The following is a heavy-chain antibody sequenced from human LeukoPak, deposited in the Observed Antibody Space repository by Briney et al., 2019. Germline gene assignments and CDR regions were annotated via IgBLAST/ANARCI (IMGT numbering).Heavy chain of an antibody. D-gene: IGHD3-22*01. Sequence: VSVKVSCKASGYTFTSYDINWVRQATGQGLEWMGWMNPNSGNTGYAQKFQGRVTMTRNTSISTAYMELSSLRSEDTAVYYCARYYYYDSSGYLYGMDVWGQGTTVTVSS. CDR1: GYTFTSYD. J-gene: IGHJ6*02. V-gene: IGHV1-8*01. CDR3: ARYYYYDSSGYLYGMDV. CDR2: MNPNSGNT.